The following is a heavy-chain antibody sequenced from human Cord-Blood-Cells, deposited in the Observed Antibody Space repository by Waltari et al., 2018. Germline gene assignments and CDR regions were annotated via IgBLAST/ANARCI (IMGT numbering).Heavy chain of an antibody. V-gene: IGHV1-46*01. Sequence: QVQLVQSGAEVKKPGASVKVSCKASGYTFTSYYMHWVRQAPGQGLEWMGIIKPSGGSTSYAQKFQGRVTMTRDTSTSTVYMELSSLRSEDTAVYYCARSSTWYSSSSWFDPWGQGTLVTVSS. CDR3: ARSSTWYSSSSWFDP. CDR1: GYTFTSYY. J-gene: IGHJ5*02. CDR2: IKPSGGST. D-gene: IGHD6-6*01.